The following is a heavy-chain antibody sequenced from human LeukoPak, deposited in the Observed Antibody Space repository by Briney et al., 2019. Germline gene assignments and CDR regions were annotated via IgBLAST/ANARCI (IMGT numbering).Heavy chain of an antibody. Sequence: SGTLSLTCAVSGGSISSSNWWSWVRPPPGKGLEWIGEIYHSGSTNYNPSLKSRVTISVDKSKNQFSLKLSSVTAADTAVYYCAREGGAPKYYDSSGYYLGYWGQGTLVTVSS. CDR2: IYHSGST. D-gene: IGHD3-22*01. V-gene: IGHV4-4*02. CDR1: GGSISSSNW. CDR3: AREGGAPKYYDSSGYYLGY. J-gene: IGHJ4*02.